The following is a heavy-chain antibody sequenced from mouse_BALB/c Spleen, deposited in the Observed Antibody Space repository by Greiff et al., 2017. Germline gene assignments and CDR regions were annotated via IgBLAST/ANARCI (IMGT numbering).Heavy chain of an antibody. CDR3: ARLYYGSSPFDY. V-gene: IGHV1S81*02. CDR1: GYTFTSYW. CDR2: INPSNGRT. D-gene: IGHD1-1*01. Sequence: VQLQQPGAELVKPGASVKLSCMASGYTFTSYWMHWVKQRPGQGLEWIGEINPSNGRTNYNEKFKSKATLTVDKSSSTAYMQLSSLTSEDSAVYYCARLYYGSSPFDYGGQGTTLTVSS. J-gene: IGHJ2*01.